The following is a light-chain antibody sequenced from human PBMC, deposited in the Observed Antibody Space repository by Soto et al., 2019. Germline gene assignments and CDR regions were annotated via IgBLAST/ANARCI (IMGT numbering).Light chain of an antibody. V-gene: IGKV3-20*01. CDR1: QSVSSSY. CDR2: GAS. CDR3: QQYGGSPPFT. J-gene: IGKJ3*01. Sequence: EIVLTQSPGTLSLSPGERATLSCRASQSVSSSYLAWYQPKPAQAPRLLISGASSRATGIPDRFSGSWSGTDFTLTISRLQPEDFAVYYCQQYGGSPPFTFGPGTKVDIK.